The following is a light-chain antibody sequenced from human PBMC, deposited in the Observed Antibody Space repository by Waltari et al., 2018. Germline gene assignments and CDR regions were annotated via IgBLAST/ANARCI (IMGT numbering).Light chain of an antibody. CDR3: MQGTHWPLT. J-gene: IGKJ3*01. CDR2: KVS. Sequence: DVAMTQSPLSLPVTLGQPASISCRSSQSLVHSDGNTYLNWFQQRPGQSPGRLIYKVSRRDSGVPDRFSGSGSGTDFTLKISRVEVEDVGVYYCMQGTHWPLTFGPGTKVDIK. CDR1: QSLVHSDGNTY. V-gene: IGKV2-30*02.